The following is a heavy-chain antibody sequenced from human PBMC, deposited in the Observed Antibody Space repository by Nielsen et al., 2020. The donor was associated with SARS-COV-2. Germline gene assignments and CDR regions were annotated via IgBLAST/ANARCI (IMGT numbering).Heavy chain of an antibody. CDR2: IYYSGST. D-gene: IGHD3-3*01. Sequence: SETLSLTCTVSGGSISSSSYYWGWIRQPPGEGLEWIGSIYYSGSTYYNPSLKSRVTISVDTSKNQFSLKLSSVTAADTAVYYCARTYYDFWSGYYPDYWGQGTLVTVSS. J-gene: IGHJ4*02. CDR1: GGSISSSSYY. V-gene: IGHV4-39*01. CDR3: ARTYYDFWSGYYPDY.